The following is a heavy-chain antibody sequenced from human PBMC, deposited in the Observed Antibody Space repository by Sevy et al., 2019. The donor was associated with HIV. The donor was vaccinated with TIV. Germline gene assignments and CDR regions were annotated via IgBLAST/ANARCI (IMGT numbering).Heavy chain of an antibody. CDR3: ARDRGSGSYWGGFDY. D-gene: IGHD1-26*01. Sequence: ASVKVSCKASGGTFSSYAISWVRQAPGQGLEWMGGIIPIFGTANYAQKFQGRVTFTPDKSTSTAYMELSSLRSEDTAEYYCARDRGSGSYWGGFDYWGQGTLVTVSS. CDR2: IIPIFGTA. V-gene: IGHV1-69*06. J-gene: IGHJ4*02. CDR1: GGTFSSYA.